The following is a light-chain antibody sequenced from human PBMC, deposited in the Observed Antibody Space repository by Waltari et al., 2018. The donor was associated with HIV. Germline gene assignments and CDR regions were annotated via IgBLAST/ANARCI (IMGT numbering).Light chain of an antibody. Sequence: QPMFTHPPSVSASPGPKVTIPCAVSSSNLGNDFLSWYQHLPGAAPKIVIYDNDNRPSGIPDRFSGSKSGASATLVITERQTGDEGDYYCGTWDSSLNAGVFGGGTKLTVL. CDR2: DND. V-gene: IGLV1-51*01. CDR1: SSNLGNDF. J-gene: IGLJ3*02. CDR3: GTWDSSLNAGV.